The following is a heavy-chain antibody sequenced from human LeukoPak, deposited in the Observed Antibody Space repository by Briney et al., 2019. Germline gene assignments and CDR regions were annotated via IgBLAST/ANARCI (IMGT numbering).Heavy chain of an antibody. CDR2: IYYSGST. V-gene: IGHV4-59*01. CDR1: GGSISSYY. D-gene: IGHD2-15*01. CDR3: ARGRDCSGGSCFSGLDY. J-gene: IGHJ4*02. Sequence: PSETLPLTCTVSGGSISSYYWSWIRQPPGKGLEWIGYIYYSGSTNYNPSLKSRVTISVDTSKNQFSLKLSSVTAADTAVYYCARGRDCSGGSCFSGLDYWGQGTLVTVSS.